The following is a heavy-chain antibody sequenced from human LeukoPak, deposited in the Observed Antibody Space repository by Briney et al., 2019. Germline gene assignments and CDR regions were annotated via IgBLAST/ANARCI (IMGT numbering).Heavy chain of an antibody. CDR2: ISPNSGGT. CDR3: ARAGDSIDLDP. CDR1: GYTFTAFY. J-gene: IGHJ5*02. V-gene: IGHV1-2*02. Sequence: ASVNVSYKASGYTFTAFYMHWVRQPPGQGREWIGCISPNSGGTKYAQKFQDRVTMTRATSINTVYMELNRTRSDDAAVYYCARAGDSIDLDPWGQGTLVTVSS. D-gene: IGHD2-21*01.